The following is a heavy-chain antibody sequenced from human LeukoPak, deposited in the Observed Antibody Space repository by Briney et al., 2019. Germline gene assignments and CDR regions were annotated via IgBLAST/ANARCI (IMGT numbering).Heavy chain of an antibody. Sequence: VSVKVSCKASGYTFTSYGISWVRQAPGQGLEWMGWISAYNGNTNYAQKLQGRVTMTTDTSTSTAYMELRSLRSDDTAVYYCARDEVPAAGYYYYGMDVWGQGTTVTVSS. CDR1: GYTFTSYG. D-gene: IGHD6-25*01. CDR3: ARDEVPAAGYYYYGMDV. J-gene: IGHJ6*02. CDR2: ISAYNGNT. V-gene: IGHV1-18*01.